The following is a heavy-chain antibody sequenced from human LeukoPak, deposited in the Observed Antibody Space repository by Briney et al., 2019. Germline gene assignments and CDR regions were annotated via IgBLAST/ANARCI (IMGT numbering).Heavy chain of an antibody. CDR3: ARGGAMHYFDY. J-gene: IGHJ4*02. D-gene: IGHD2-2*01. CDR2: IYHSGST. V-gene: IGHV4-38-2*02. Sequence: SETLSLTCTVSGYSISSGYYWGWIRQPPGKGLEWIGSIYHSGSTYYNPSLKSRVTISVDTSKNQFSLKLSSVTAADTAVYYCARGGAMHYFDYWGQGTLVTVSS. CDR1: GYSISSGYY.